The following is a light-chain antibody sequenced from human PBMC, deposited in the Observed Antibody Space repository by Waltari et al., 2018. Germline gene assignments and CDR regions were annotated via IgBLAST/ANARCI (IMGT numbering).Light chain of an antibody. CDR3: SSYTSSSTYV. V-gene: IGLV2-14*01. CDR2: EVS. J-gene: IGLJ1*01. Sequence: QSALTQPASVSGSPGQSITISCTGTSSDVGGYNYVSWYQQHPRKAPKRIIYEVSNRPSGVSNRFSGSKSGNTASLTISGLQAEDEADYYCSSYTSSSTYVFGTGTKVTVL. CDR1: SSDVGGYNY.